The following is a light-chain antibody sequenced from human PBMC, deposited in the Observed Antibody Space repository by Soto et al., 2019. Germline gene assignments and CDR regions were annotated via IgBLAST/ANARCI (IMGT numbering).Light chain of an antibody. Sequence: QSVLTQPPSVSGSPGQSVTISCTGTSSDVGSYNRVSWYQQPPGTAPKLMIYEVSNRPSGVPDRFSGSKSGNTASLTISGLQAEDEADYYCSSYTSSSTSPNYVFGTGTKLTVL. CDR3: SSYTSSSTSPNYV. J-gene: IGLJ1*01. CDR2: EVS. CDR1: SSDVGSYNR. V-gene: IGLV2-18*02.